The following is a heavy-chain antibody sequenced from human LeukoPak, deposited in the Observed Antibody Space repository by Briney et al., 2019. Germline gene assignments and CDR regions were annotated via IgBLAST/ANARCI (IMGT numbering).Heavy chain of an antibody. CDR1: GFGLGSYN. CDR2: ISFNGNDK. D-gene: IGHD1-26*01. V-gene: IGHV3-30*04. CDR3: ARGRGTYYYFDY. Sequence: GRSLRLSCAGSGFGLGSYNMYWIRQAPGKGLEWVTLISFNGNDKKYADSVKGRFTVSRDNSRNTVFLQMNSLRAEDTAVYYCARGRGTYYYFDYWGQGTLVTVSS. J-gene: IGHJ4*02.